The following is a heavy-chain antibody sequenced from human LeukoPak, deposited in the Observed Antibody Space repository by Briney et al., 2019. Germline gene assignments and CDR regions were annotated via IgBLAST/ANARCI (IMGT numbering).Heavy chain of an antibody. V-gene: IGHV3-7*01. CDR2: IKEDESEK. CDR3: ARGVYAFDI. Sequence: PGGSLGLSCTVSGFTFSNYWMSWVRQAPGKGLEWVANIKEDESEKYYVDSVKGRCTISRDNAKNSLYLQMNSLRAEDTAVYYCARGVYAFDIWGQGTMITVSS. D-gene: IGHD6-13*01. CDR1: GFTFSNYW. J-gene: IGHJ3*02.